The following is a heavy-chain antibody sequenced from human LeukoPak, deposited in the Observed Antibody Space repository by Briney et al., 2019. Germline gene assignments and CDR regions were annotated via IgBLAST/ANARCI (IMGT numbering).Heavy chain of an antibody. V-gene: IGHV3-20*04. CDR3: ARDLRVVITGSFDS. CDR1: GVSFDDYG. D-gene: IGHD3-22*01. CDR2: INWNGDST. Sequence: GCSLRLSSAASGVSFDDYGLTWVRQAPGKGLESVSGINWNGDSTDYADSVKGRFTISRDNAKNSLYLQMNSLRAEDTALYYCARDLRVVITGSFDSWGQGTLVTVSS. J-gene: IGHJ4*02.